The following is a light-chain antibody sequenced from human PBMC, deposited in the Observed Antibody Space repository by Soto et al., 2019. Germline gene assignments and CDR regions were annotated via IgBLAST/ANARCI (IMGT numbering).Light chain of an antibody. CDR3: QQYNSYLWT. Sequence: DIPMTQSPSTLSASVGDRVTITCRASQSISSWLAWYQQKPGKAPKLLIYDASNLENGVPSRFSGSGSGTEFTLTISSLQPDDFATYYCQQYNSYLWTFGQGTKVEIK. CDR1: QSISSW. J-gene: IGKJ1*01. CDR2: DAS. V-gene: IGKV1-5*01.